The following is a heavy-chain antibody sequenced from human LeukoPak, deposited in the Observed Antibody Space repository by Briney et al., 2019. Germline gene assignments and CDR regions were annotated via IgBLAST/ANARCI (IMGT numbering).Heavy chain of an antibody. J-gene: IGHJ4*02. CDR2: IKHDGSEK. V-gene: IGHV3-7*04. Sequence: GGSLRLSCVVSGFTFSSYWMSWVRQAPGKGLEWVANIKHDGSEKYYVDSVKGRFTISRDNAKNSLYLQKNSLRAEDTAVYYCARENRWTHFDYWGQGTLVTVSS. CDR3: ARENRWTHFDY. D-gene: IGHD2-15*01. CDR1: GFTFSSYW.